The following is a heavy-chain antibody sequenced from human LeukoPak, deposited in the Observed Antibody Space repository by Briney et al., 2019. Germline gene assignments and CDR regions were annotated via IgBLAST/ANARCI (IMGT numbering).Heavy chain of an antibody. J-gene: IGHJ4*02. Sequence: SETLSLTCTVSGGSISSRTYYWSWIRQPPGKGLEWIGEINHSGSTNYNPSLKSRVTISVDTSKNQFSLKLSSVTAADTAVYYCARGYGVVDYWGQGTLVTVSS. CDR1: GGSISSRTYY. CDR3: ARGYGVVDY. D-gene: IGHD4-17*01. CDR2: INHSGST. V-gene: IGHV4-39*07.